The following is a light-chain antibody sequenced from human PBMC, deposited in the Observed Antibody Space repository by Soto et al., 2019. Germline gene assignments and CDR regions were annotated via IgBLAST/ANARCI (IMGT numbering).Light chain of an antibody. CDR3: SSYTSSSTLGVV. V-gene: IGLV2-14*01. CDR1: SSDVGGYNY. Sequence: QSALTQPAPVSGSPGQSITISCTGTSSDVGGYNYVSWYQQHPGKAPKLMIYEVSNRPSGVSNRFSGSKSGNTASLTISGLQAEDEADYYCSSYTSSSTLGVVFGGGTKLTVL. CDR2: EVS. J-gene: IGLJ2*01.